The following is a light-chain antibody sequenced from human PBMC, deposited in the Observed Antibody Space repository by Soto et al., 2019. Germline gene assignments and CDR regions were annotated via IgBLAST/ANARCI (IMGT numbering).Light chain of an antibody. J-gene: IGKJ2*01. CDR1: QSVLYNSNNKNY. Sequence: DIVMTQSPDSLAVSLGERATINCKSSQSVLYNSNNKNYLAWYQQQPGQPPKLLISWASTRESGVPDRFSGSGSGTEFTLTISSLQAEDVAVYYCQQYYSIPYTFGQGTNLEIK. CDR3: QQYYSIPYT. CDR2: WAS. V-gene: IGKV4-1*01.